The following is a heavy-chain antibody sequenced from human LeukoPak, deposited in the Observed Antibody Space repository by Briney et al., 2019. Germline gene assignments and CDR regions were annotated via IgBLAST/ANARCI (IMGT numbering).Heavy chain of an antibody. CDR1: GYSFTSYW. D-gene: IGHD6-6*01. V-gene: IGHV5-51*01. CDR2: TYPGDSDT. CDR3: ARRLSSSSPKTYYYYYGMDV. Sequence: GESLKISCKGSGYSFTSYWIGWVRQMPGKALEWMGITYPGDSDTRYSPSFQGQVTISADKSISTAYLQWSSLKASDTAMYYCARRLSSSSPKTYYYYYGMDVWGQGTTVTVSS. J-gene: IGHJ6*02.